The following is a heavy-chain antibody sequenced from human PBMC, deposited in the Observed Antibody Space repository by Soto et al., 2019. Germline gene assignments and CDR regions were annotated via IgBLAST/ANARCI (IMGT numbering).Heavy chain of an antibody. V-gene: IGHV2-70*01. D-gene: IGHD1-26*01. J-gene: IGHJ6*02. CDR2: IDWDDDK. CDR1: GFSLSTSGMC. Sequence: SGPTVVNPTQTLTLTCTFSGFSLSTSGMCVSWIRQPPGKALEWLALIDWDDDKYYSTSLKTRLTISKDTSKNQVVLTMTNMDPVDTATYYCARICWGWELPKYGMDVWGQGTTVTVSS. CDR3: ARICWGWELPKYGMDV.